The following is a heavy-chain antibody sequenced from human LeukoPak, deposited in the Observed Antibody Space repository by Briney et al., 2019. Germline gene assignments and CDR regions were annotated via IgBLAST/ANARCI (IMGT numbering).Heavy chain of an antibody. Sequence: ASVKVSCKASGFSFTGYYFHWVRQAPGQGLEWIEWINPNSGGTNYAQKFQGRVTVTRDTSISTMYMELGRLRFDDTAVYYCARKSPRFSSSGMDVWGKGTTVTVSS. CDR1: GFSFTGYY. CDR3: ARKSPRFSSSGMDV. V-gene: IGHV1-2*02. CDR2: INPNSGGT. J-gene: IGHJ6*04. D-gene: IGHD3-3*01.